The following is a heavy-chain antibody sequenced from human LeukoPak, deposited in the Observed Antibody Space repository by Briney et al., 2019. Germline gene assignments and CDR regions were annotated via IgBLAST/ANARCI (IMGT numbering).Heavy chain of an antibody. CDR2: ISGSGGST. D-gene: IGHD1-26*01. CDR3: AKDRSAARVGATPTYYFDY. V-gene: IGHV3-23*01. J-gene: IGHJ4*02. CDR1: GITFSSYA. Sequence: GGSLRLSCAASGITFSSYAMNWVRQAPGKGLEWVSGISGSGGSTYYADSVKGRFTISRDNSKNTLYLQMNSVRAEDTSVYYCAKDRSAARVGATPTYYFDYWGQGTLVIVSS.